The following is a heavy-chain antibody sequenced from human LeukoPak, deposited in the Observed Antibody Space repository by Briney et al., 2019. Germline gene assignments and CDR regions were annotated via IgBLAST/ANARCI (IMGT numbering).Heavy chain of an antibody. D-gene: IGHD1-26*01. V-gene: IGHV1-24*01. J-gene: IGHJ1*01. CDR1: GYTPNQLS. Sequence: ASVKVSCKVSGYTPNQLSMDWVRQAPGKGLEWMGGFDPEDGEAVYAQKFQGRVTMTEDTSTDTAYMELSSLGSEDTAFYYCATNSGSYFLYWGQGTLVTVSS. CDR2: FDPEDGEA. CDR3: ATNSGSYFLY.